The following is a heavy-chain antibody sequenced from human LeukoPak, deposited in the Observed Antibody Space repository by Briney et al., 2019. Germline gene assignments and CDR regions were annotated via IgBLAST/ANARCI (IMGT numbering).Heavy chain of an antibody. J-gene: IGHJ6*02. Sequence: GSSVKVSCKASGGTFSSYAISWVRQAPGQGLEWMGRIIPILGIANYAQKSQGRVTITADKSTSTAYMELSSLRSEDTAVYYCASNPYHSGYSGRENYYGMDVWGQGTTVTVSS. CDR2: IIPILGIA. V-gene: IGHV1-69*04. CDR1: GGTFSSYA. D-gene: IGHD3-22*01. CDR3: ASNPYHSGYSGRENYYGMDV.